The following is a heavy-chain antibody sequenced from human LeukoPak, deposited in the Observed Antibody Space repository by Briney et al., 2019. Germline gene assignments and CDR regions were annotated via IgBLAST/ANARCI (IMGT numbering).Heavy chain of an antibody. J-gene: IGHJ6*02. D-gene: IGHD3-10*02. CDR3: AVFGELFYYGMDV. Sequence: ASVKVSCKASGYTFTGYYMHWVRQAPGQGLEWMGWISAYNGNTNYAQKLQGRVTMTTDTSTSTAYMELRSLRSDDTAVYYCAVFGELFYYGMDVWGQGTTVTVSS. V-gene: IGHV1-18*04. CDR1: GYTFTGYY. CDR2: ISAYNGNT.